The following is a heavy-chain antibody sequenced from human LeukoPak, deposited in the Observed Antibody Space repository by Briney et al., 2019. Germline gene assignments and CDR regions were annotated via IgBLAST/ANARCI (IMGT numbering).Heavy chain of an antibody. CDR3: ARALYYYDSSGYYQVGFDY. J-gene: IGHJ4*02. Sequence: GASVKVSCKASGYTFTSYTMHWVRQAPGQRLEWMGWINAGNGNTKYSQEFQGRVTITRDTSASTAYMELSSLRSEDMAVYYCARALYYYDSSGYYQVGFDYWGQGTLVTVSS. D-gene: IGHD3-22*01. CDR2: INAGNGNT. CDR1: GYTFTSYT. V-gene: IGHV1-3*03.